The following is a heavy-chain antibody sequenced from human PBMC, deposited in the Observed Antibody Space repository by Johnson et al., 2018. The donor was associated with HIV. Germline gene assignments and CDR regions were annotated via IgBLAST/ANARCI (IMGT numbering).Heavy chain of an antibody. CDR3: ARDRAILAARPAGAFDV. J-gene: IGHJ3*01. CDR1: GFTFDDYG. Sequence: VQLVESGGGVVRPGGSLRLSCAASGFTFDDYGMSGVRQAQGKGLEWVAVISYDGSNKYYADSVKGRFTISRDNSKNTLYLQMHSLRSEDTAVYYCARDRAILAARPAGAFDVWGPGTMVTVSS. D-gene: IGHD6-6*01. CDR2: ISYDGSNK. V-gene: IGHV3-30*03.